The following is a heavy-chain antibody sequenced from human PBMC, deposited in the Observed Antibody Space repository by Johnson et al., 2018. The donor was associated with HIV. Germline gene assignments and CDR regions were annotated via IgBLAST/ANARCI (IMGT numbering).Heavy chain of an antibody. J-gene: IGHJ3*02. CDR3: ARSVGYCSGGSCSPDAFDI. Sequence: VQLVESGGGLIQPGGSLRLSCVASGFTVISNHMSWVRQAPGKGLEWVSVIYSGDSTNYADSVTGRFTISRANSKNTLYLQMNSLRAEDTAVYYCARSVGYCSGGSCSPDAFDIWGQGTMVTVSS. V-gene: IGHV3-66*03. CDR1: GFTVISNH. CDR2: IYSGDST. D-gene: IGHD2-15*01.